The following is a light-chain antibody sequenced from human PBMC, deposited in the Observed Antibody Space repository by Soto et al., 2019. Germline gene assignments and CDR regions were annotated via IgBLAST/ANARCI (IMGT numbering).Light chain of an antibody. V-gene: IGKV3-15*01. CDR3: QQCHNWPRT. Sequence: EIVMTQSPATLSVSPGERVTLSCRASESINRNLVWYQKRPGQAPRLVIYGAPTRATGIPARFSGSGSGTDFTLTISSLQSEDLAVYYCQQCHNWPRTFGQGTKVDIK. CDR1: ESINRN. CDR2: GAP. J-gene: IGKJ1*01.